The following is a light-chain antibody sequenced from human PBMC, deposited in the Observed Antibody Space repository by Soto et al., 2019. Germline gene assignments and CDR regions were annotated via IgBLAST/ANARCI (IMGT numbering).Light chain of an antibody. CDR1: QSVRSAY. V-gene: IGKV3-20*01. CDR2: GAS. CDR3: QQYGGSPQT. Sequence: EIVLTQSPGTLSLFPGERATLSCRASQSVRSAYLAWYQQKPGQAPRLLIYGASSRATGVPDRFSGSGSGTDFPLTIRRLEPEDFAVYYCQQYGGSPQTFGPGTKVEI. J-gene: IGKJ1*01.